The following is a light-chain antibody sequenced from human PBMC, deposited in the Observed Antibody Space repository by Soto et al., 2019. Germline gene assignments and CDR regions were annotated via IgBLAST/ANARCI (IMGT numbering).Light chain of an antibody. CDR2: GAS. Sequence: EIVLTQSPGILSLSPGERASLSCGASQSITSSFLAWYQQKPGQAPRLLIYGASSRATDIPDRFSGSGSGVDFALTISRLEPEDFAMYYCQKYGDSSITFGQGTRLEIK. CDR1: QSITSSF. J-gene: IGKJ5*01. CDR3: QKYGDSSIT. V-gene: IGKV3-20*01.